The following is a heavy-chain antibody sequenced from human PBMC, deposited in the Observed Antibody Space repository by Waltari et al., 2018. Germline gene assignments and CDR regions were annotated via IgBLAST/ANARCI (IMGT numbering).Heavy chain of an antibody. CDR2: INHGGVS. CDR1: GGSFSGYH. CDR3: ARGGVPDYYGEGSYYRNWFDP. V-gene: IGHV4-34*01. D-gene: IGHD3-10*01. Sequence: QVQLKEWGAGTLKASETLSLTCAVSGGSFSGYHWTWIRQPPGKGLEWLGEINHGGVSNYKSALKSRVTIVIDTSKNQFSLRLSSVTAADSAVYYCARGGVPDYYGEGSYYRNWFDPWGQGLMVTVSS. J-gene: IGHJ5*02.